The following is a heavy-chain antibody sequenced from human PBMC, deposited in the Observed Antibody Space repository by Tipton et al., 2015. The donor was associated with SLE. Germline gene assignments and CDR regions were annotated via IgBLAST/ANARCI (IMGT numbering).Heavy chain of an antibody. Sequence: TLSLTCAVYGGSFSGYYWSWIRQPPGKGLEWIGEINHSGSTNYNPSLKSRVTISVDTSKNQFSLKLSSVTAADTAVYYCARERDCSGGSCYPFDYWGQGTLVTVSA. J-gene: IGHJ4*02. V-gene: IGHV4-34*01. D-gene: IGHD2-15*01. CDR3: ARERDCSGGSCYPFDY. CDR1: GGSFSGYY. CDR2: INHSGST.